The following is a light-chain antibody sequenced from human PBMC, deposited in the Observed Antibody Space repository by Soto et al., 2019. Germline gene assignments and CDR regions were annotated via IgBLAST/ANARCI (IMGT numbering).Light chain of an antibody. J-gene: IGLJ2*01. V-gene: IGLV1-47*01. Sequence: QSVLTQPPSASGTPGQRVTISCSGSSSNIGSNYVYWYQQLPGTAPKLLIYRNNQRPSGVPDRFSGSKSGTSASLGISGLRSEDEADYYCAAWDDSLSGQVFGGGTKLTVL. CDR1: SSNIGSNY. CDR3: AAWDDSLSGQV. CDR2: RNN.